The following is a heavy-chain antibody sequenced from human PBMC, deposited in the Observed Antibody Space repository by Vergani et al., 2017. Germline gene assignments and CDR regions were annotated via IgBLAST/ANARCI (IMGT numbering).Heavy chain of an antibody. CDR3: ARDPSASRGYSGTYYFDY. V-gene: IGHV1-69*13. J-gene: IGHJ4*02. CDR2: IIPIFGTA. D-gene: IGHD5-12*01. CDR1: GGTFSSYA. Sequence: QVQLVQSGAEVKKPGSSVKVSCKASGGTFSSYAISWVRQAPGQGLEWMGRIIPIFGTANYAQKFQGRVTITADESTSTAYMELSSLRSEDTAVYYCARDPSASRGYSGTYYFDYWGQGTLVTVSS.